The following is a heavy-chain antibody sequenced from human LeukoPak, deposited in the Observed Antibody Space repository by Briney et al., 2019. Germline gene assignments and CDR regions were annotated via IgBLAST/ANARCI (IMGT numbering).Heavy chain of an antibody. Sequence: SETLSLTCAVYGGSFSGYYWSWLRQPPGKGLEWIGEINHSGSTNYNPSLKSRVTISVDTSKNQFSLKLSSVTAADTAVYYCARLGWVYSSGWLCYFDYWGQGTLVTVSS. CDR3: ARLGWVYSSGWLCYFDY. CDR2: INHSGST. CDR1: GGSFSGYY. D-gene: IGHD6-19*01. J-gene: IGHJ4*02. V-gene: IGHV4-34*01.